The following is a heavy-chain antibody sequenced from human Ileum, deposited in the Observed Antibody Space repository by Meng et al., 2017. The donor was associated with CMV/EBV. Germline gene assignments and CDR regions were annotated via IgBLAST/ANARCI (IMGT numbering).Heavy chain of an antibody. J-gene: IGHJ4*02. CDR1: FTFGSSA. CDR2: IYSDGSST. CDR3: AKVKGGGYSYGYYFDY. V-gene: IGHV3-23*03. D-gene: IGHD5-18*01. Sequence: FTFGSSAMSWVRQARGKGLEWVSVIYSDGSSTYYADSVKGRFTISRDNSRNTLYLQMNSLSAEDTAVYYCAKVKGGGYSYGYYFDYWGQGTLVTVSS.